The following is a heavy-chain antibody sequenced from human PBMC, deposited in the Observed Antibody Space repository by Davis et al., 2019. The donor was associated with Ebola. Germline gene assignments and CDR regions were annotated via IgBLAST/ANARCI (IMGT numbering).Heavy chain of an antibody. CDR2: IKHDGSEK. CDR1: GFTFSRYW. Sequence: GESLKISCAVSGFTFSRYWMSWVRQAPGKGLEWVANIKHDGSEKYYVDSVKGRFTVFRDSAKYSLYLQMNSLRAEDTAVYYCARAEVPTAIRDYYYFHMDVWGKGTTVTVSS. CDR3: ARAEVPTAIRDYYYFHMDV. J-gene: IGHJ6*03. D-gene: IGHD2-2*02. V-gene: IGHV3-7*01.